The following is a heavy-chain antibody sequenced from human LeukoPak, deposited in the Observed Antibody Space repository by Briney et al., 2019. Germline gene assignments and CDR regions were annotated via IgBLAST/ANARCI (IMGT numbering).Heavy chain of an antibody. Sequence: ASVKVSCKASGYTFTGYYMYWVRQAPGQGLEWMGWINPNSGGTNYAQKFQGRVTMTRDTSISTAYMELSRLRSDDTAVYYCARDLTGSYSAFDIWGQGTMVTVSS. V-gene: IGHV1-2*02. CDR1: GYTFTGYY. J-gene: IGHJ3*02. D-gene: IGHD1-26*01. CDR3: ARDLTGSYSAFDI. CDR2: INPNSGGT.